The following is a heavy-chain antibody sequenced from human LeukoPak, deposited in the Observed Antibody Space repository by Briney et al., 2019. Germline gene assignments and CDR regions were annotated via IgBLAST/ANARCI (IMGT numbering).Heavy chain of an antibody. CDR3: TRGYFDRLLNF. CDR2: INSDGSST. Sequence: PGESLRLSCAASGFTFSNYWMHWVRQAPGKGLVWVSHINSDGSSTTYADFVKGRFTISRDNAKNTLYLQMNTLRAEDTAVYYCTRGYFDRLLNFWGQGILVTVSS. D-gene: IGHD3-9*01. J-gene: IGHJ4*02. CDR1: GFTFSNYW. V-gene: IGHV3-74*01.